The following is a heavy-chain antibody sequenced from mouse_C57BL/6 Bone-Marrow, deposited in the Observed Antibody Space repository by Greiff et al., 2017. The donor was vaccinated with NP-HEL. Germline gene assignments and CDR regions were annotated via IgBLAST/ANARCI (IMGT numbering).Heavy chain of an antibody. Sequence: EVQLVESGGGLVKPGGSLKLSCAASGFTFSSYAMSWVRQTPEKRLEWVATISDGGSYTYYPDNVKGRFTISRDNAKNNLDLQMSQLKSEDTAMYYCARVDYYYAYFDYWGQGTTLTVSS. CDR2: ISDGGSYT. V-gene: IGHV5-4*01. CDR1: GFTFSSYA. D-gene: IGHD1-1*01. J-gene: IGHJ2*01. CDR3: ARVDYYYAYFDY.